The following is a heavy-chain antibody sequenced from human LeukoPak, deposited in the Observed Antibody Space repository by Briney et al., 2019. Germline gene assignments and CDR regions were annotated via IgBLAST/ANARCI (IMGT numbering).Heavy chain of an antibody. J-gene: IGHJ4*02. CDR1: GFIFSSYG. D-gene: IGHD1-26*01. V-gene: IGHV3-30*02. Sequence: PGGSLRLSCEAPGFIFSSYGMHWVRQAPGKGLEWVAYIQYDGSNKQYADSVKGRFTISRDNAKNSLYLQMNSLRAEDTAVYYCARGKWEPLDYWGQGTLVTVSS. CDR2: IQYDGSNK. CDR3: ARGKWEPLDY.